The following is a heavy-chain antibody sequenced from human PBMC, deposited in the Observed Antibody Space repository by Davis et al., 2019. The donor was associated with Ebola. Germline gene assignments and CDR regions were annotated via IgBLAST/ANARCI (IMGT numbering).Heavy chain of an antibody. Sequence: AASVKVSCKVSGYILTELSIHWVRQAPGQGLEWMGNFDPEDNEIIYAHKFEGRVTMTEDTSTHTAYMELSSLRSEDSAVYYCARRDVIANSGSYLGGDYGMDVWGKGTTVTVSS. CDR2: FDPEDNEI. D-gene: IGHD1-26*01. CDR3: ARRDVIANSGSYLGGDYGMDV. CDR1: GYILTELS. J-gene: IGHJ6*04. V-gene: IGHV1-24*01.